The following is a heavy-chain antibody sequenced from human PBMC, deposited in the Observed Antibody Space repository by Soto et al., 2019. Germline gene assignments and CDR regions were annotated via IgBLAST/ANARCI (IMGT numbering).Heavy chain of an antibody. CDR2: IYSSGST. D-gene: IGHD6-13*01. Sequence: QVQLQESGPGLVKPSETLSLTCTVSGGSISSYYWSWIRQPPGKGLEWIGYIYSSGSTNYNPSLKSRVTVSVDTSKNQFSLKLSSLTAADTAVYYCARGGPAALDYWGQGTLVTVSS. J-gene: IGHJ4*02. CDR3: ARGGPAALDY. V-gene: IGHV4-59*01. CDR1: GGSISSYY.